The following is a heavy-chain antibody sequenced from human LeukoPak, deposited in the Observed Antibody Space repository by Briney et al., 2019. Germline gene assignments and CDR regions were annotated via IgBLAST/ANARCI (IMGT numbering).Heavy chain of an antibody. V-gene: IGHV1-2*02. CDR1: GYTFTGCY. J-gene: IGHJ3*02. Sequence: ASVKVSCKASGYTFTGCYMHWVRQAPGQGLEWMGWINPNSGGTNYAQKFQGRVTMTRDTSISTAYMELSRLRSDDAAVYYCARDRAREGITIFGVVKNAFDIWGQGTMVTVSS. D-gene: IGHD3-3*01. CDR3: ARDRAREGITIFGVVKNAFDI. CDR2: INPNSGGT.